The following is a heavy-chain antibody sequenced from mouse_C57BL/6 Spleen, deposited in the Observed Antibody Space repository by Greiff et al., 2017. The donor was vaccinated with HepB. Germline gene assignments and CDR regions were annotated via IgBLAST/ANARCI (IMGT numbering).Heavy chain of an antibody. J-gene: IGHJ1*03. CDR2: ISDGGSYT. CDR1: GFTFSSYA. Sequence: EVNLVESGGGLVKPGGSLKLSCAASGFTFSSYAMSWVRQTPEKRLEWVATISDGGSYTYYPDNVKGRFTISRDNAKNNLYLQMSHLKSEDTAMYYCASLYYYGSRDWYFDVWGTGTTVTVSS. V-gene: IGHV5-4*03. CDR3: ASLYYYGSRDWYFDV. D-gene: IGHD1-1*01.